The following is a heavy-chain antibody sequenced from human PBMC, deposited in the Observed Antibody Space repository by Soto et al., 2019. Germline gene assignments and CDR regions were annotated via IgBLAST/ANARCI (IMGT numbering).Heavy chain of an antibody. J-gene: IGHJ4*02. CDR1: GFSLTTSGVG. V-gene: IGHV2-5*02. Sequence: QITLKESGPTVVKPTETLTLTCTFSGFSLTTSGVGVGWVRQSPGKAREWLALFFWDDDKRYSTPLKSRLTITKDTSKNQVVLTMANVDPADTATYYCAHRVLRTVFGLVTTTAIYFDFWGQGTPVVVSS. D-gene: IGHD3-3*01. CDR2: FFWDDDK. CDR3: AHRVLRTVFGLVTTTAIYFDF.